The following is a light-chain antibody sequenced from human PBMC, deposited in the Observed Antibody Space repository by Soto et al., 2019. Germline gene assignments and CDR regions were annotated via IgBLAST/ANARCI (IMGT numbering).Light chain of an antibody. CDR3: TSYGGANTLV. CDR2: EVS. J-gene: IGLJ2*01. CDR1: SRDVGGYNY. V-gene: IGLV2-8*01. Sequence: QSALTQPPSASGSPGQSVIISCNGTSRDVGGYNYVSWYQQHPGKAPKLMIFEVSARPSGVPERFSGSKSGNTASLIVSGLQAEDEADYYCTSYGGANTLVFGGGTKLTVL.